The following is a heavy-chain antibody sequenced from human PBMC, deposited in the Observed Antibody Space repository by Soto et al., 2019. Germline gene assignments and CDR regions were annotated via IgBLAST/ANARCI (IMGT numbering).Heavy chain of an antibody. J-gene: IGHJ4*02. V-gene: IGHV4-4*02. CDR3: AHRPIVGAAI. CDR1: GGSISNSNW. Sequence: TLSLTCGVFGGSISNSNWWTWVRQPPGKGLEWIGEIYHTGSTNYNSSLMSRVTISLDKPNNHFSLKLSSVAAADTAVYYCAHRPIVGAAIWGQGTLVTVSS. D-gene: IGHD1-26*01. CDR2: IYHTGST.